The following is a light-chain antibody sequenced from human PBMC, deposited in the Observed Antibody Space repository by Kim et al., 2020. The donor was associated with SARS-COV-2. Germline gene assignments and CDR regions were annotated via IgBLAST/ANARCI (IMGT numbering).Light chain of an antibody. Sequence: ASVGDRFNITCRASQSISSYLNWYQQKPGTAPKLLSYAASSLQSEVPSRFSGSGSGTDLTLTISSLEPEDFATYYCQQSYSTPWTFGQGTKVDIK. CDR2: AAS. J-gene: IGKJ1*01. CDR1: QSISSY. CDR3: QQSYSTPWT. V-gene: IGKV1-39*01.